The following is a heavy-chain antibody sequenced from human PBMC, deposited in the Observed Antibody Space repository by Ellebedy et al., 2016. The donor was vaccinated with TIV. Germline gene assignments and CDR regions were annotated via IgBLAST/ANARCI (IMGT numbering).Heavy chain of an antibody. CDR3: AIEVEQWPVPIDY. Sequence: AASVKVSCKASGYSFINFGFSWVRQAPGQGLEWVGYISAYNGDTTYAQKLQGRVTLTTDASTTTAYMELKNLSSDDTAVYYCAIEVEQWPVPIDYWGQGTLVTVSS. D-gene: IGHD6-19*01. J-gene: IGHJ4*02. CDR2: ISAYNGDT. CDR1: GYSFINFG. V-gene: IGHV1-18*01.